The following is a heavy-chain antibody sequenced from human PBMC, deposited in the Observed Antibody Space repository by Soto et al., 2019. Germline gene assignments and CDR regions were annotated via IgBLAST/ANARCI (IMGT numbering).Heavy chain of an antibody. CDR1: GFSFSDHY. V-gene: IGHV3-11*06. CDR2: ISSSTSYT. CDR3: ERSSSTRYYNMDV. D-gene: IGHD2-2*01. Sequence: XESLSLTCAASGFSFSDHYMSWIRQSPGKGLEWLSYISSSTSYTNYADSVKGRFTISRDNAKNSLYLQMNSLRAEDTAVYYCERSSSTRYYNMDVWGQGTTVTVSS. J-gene: IGHJ6*02.